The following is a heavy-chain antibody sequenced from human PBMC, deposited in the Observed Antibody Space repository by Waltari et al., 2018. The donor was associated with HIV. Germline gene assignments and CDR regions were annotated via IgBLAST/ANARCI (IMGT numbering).Heavy chain of an antibody. CDR3: ARVSAGAANPFDL. V-gene: IGHV5-51*03. J-gene: IGHJ2*01. Sequence: EVQLVQSGAEVKKPGESLKISCQASGYSFSSHWVGWVIQTPEKGLEWMALIYPPDSDCMYSPSFAVQVTISVDESHNIVYLEWRRLRASDTATYFCARVSAGAANPFDLWGQGTVVIVSS. CDR2: IYPPDSDC. D-gene: IGHD1-26*01. CDR1: GYSFSSHW.